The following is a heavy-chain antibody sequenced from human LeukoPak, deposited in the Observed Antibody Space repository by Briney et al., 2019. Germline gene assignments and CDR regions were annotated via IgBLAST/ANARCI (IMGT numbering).Heavy chain of an antibody. CDR2: IIPIFGTA. CDR3: AKGSGYSSSPPYDY. D-gene: IGHD6-13*01. Sequence: SVKVSCKASGGTFSSYAISWVRQAPGQGLEWMGRIIPIFGTANYAQKFQGRVTITTDESTSTAYMELSSLRAEDTAVYYCAKGSGYSSSPPYDYWGQGTLVTVSS. J-gene: IGHJ4*02. CDR1: GGTFSSYA. V-gene: IGHV1-69*05.